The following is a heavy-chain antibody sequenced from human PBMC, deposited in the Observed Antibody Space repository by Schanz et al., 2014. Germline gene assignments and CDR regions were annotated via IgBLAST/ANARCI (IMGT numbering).Heavy chain of an antibody. J-gene: IGHJ6*02. V-gene: IGHV1-69*02. CDR3: TRLPRAGPNGFDV. CDR1: GDTFSKYN. CDR2: IMPLRGIG. D-gene: IGHD6-13*01. Sequence: QVQLVQSGPEVKKPGSSVKVSCQAFGDTFSKYNIMWVRQVPGQGLEWLGRIMPLRGIGNNAWKFQDRLTITADKSMNITYMELSSLGTEDTAVYYCTRLPRAGPNGFDVWGQGTTVTVSS.